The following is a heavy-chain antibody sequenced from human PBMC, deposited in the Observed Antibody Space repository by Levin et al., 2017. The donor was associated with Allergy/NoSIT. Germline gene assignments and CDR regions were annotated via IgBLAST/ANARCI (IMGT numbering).Heavy chain of an antibody. J-gene: IGHJ4*02. D-gene: IGHD4-17*01. Sequence: GSGPTLVKPTETLTLTCTVSGFSLSNARMGVSWIRQPPGKALEWLAHIFSNDEKSYSTSLKSRLTISKDTSKSQVVLTMTNMDPVDTATYYCARITLSVGGDTVTLDYWGQGTLVTVSS. CDR2: IFSNDEK. CDR1: GFSLSNARMG. V-gene: IGHV2-26*01. CDR3: ARITLSVGGDTVTLDY.